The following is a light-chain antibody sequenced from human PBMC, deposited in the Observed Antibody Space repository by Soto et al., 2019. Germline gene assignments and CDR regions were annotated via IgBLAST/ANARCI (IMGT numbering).Light chain of an antibody. V-gene: IGKV1-8*01. J-gene: IGKJ1*01. Sequence: AIRVTQSPSSISASTGDRVTITCRASQEISLFLAWYQQRPGKAPNLLLYASSTLKSGVPSRFSGSGSGTDFTLTISNLQSEDSATYFCQQYYQYPRTFGQGTKVEIK. CDR2: ASS. CDR3: QQYYQYPRT. CDR1: QEISLF.